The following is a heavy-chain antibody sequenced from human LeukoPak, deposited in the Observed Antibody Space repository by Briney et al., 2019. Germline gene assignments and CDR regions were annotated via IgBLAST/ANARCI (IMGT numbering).Heavy chain of an antibody. D-gene: IGHD3-10*01. CDR2: ISAYIGKT. CDR3: ARGGDYYGSGSYYRAMDY. V-gene: IGHV1-18*01. J-gene: IGHJ4*02. CDR1: VYIFPSYG. Sequence: GASVTVSCMASVYIFPSYGISWARQAPGQGLEWMGWISAYIGKTNYAQKFQGRVTMTTDTSTSTAYMELRSLRSDDTAVYYCARGGDYYGSGSYYRAMDYWGQGTLVTVSS.